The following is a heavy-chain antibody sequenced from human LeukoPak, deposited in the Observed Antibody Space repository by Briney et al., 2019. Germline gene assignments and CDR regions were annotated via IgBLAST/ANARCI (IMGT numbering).Heavy chain of an antibody. CDR2: MNPNSGTT. J-gene: IGHJ4*02. CDR1: GYTFTSYD. D-gene: IGHD3-22*01. V-gene: IGHV1-8*01. Sequence: ASVKVSCKASGYTFTSYDFNWVRQAPGQGPAWIGWMNPNSGTTGYAQKFQGRVTMTRDTSISTAYMDLSSLRSEDTAVYYCARVSSGYYIDYWGQGTLVTVSS. CDR3: ARVSSGYYIDY.